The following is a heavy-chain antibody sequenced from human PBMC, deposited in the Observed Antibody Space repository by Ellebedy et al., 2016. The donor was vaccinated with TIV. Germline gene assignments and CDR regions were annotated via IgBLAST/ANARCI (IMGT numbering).Heavy chain of an antibody. CDR3: AASESADSDY. Sequence: MPGGSLRLSCTVSGGAIRNYYCTWIRQPPGKGLEWIGHMYYSGSSNYKPTLKSRVTMSIDTSKNQFSLKMSSVTAADTSVYYCAASESADSDYWGPGTLVTVSS. J-gene: IGHJ4*02. CDR1: GGAIRNYY. D-gene: IGHD2-2*01. V-gene: IGHV4-59*01. CDR2: MYYSGSS.